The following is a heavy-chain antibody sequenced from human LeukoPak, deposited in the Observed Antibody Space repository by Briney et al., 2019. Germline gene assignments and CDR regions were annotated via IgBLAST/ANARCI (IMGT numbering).Heavy chain of an antibody. Sequence: PSETLSLTCTVSGGSISSYSWSWIRQPPGKRLEWIGYVYYSGTTNYNPSLKSRVTISVDTSKKQFSLKLRSVTAADTAVYYCARHEWGITNAFDIWGQGTMVTVSS. D-gene: IGHD1-14*01. J-gene: IGHJ3*02. CDR3: ARHEWGITNAFDI. CDR1: GGSISSYS. V-gene: IGHV4-59*08. CDR2: VYYSGTT.